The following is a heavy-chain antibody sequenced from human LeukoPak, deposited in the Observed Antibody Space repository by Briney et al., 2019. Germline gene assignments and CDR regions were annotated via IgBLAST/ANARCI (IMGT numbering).Heavy chain of an antibody. CDR1: GESFSDDY. J-gene: IGHJ6*03. CDR3: ARLKSGWYLAYYYIDV. CDR2: INHSGST. Sequence: SETLSLTCAVSGESFSDDYWTWIRQPPGKGLEWIGEINHSGSTNYNLSLKSRVTISIDMSKNQFSLRLTSGTAADTAVYYCARLKSGWYLAYYYIDVWGKGTTVTVSS. V-gene: IGHV4-34*01. D-gene: IGHD6-19*01.